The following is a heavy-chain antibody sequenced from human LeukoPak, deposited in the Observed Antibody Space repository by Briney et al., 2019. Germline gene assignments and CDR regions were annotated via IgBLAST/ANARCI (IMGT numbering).Heavy chain of an antibody. J-gene: IGHJ4*02. CDR1: GFTFSCYA. CDR3: AKDRSGGSCYNY. V-gene: IGHV3-30-3*01. CDR2: ISYDGSNK. D-gene: IGHD2-15*01. Sequence: GGSLRLSCAASGFTFSCYAMHWVCQAPGKGLEWVAVISYDGSNKYYADSVKGRFTISRDNSKNTLYLQMNSLRAEDTAVYYCAKDRSGGSCYNYWGQGTLVTVSS.